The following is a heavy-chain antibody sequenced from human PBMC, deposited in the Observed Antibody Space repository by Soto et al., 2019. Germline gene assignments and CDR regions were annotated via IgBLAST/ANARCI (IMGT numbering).Heavy chain of an antibody. CDR3: ATKERTYARESDWYFDL. J-gene: IGHJ2*01. CDR2: IWYDGSNK. CDR1: GFTFSSYG. D-gene: IGHD1-1*01. Sequence: QVQLVESGGGVVQPGRSLRLSCAASGFTFSSYGMHWVRQAPGKGLELVAVIWYDGSNKYYADSVKGRFTISRDNSKNTLYLQMNSLRAEDTAVYYCATKERTYARESDWYFDLWGRGTLVTVSS. V-gene: IGHV3-33*01.